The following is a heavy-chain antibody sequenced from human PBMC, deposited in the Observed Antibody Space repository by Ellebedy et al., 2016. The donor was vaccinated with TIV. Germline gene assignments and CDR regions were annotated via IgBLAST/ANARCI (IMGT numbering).Heavy chain of an antibody. Sequence: GESLKLSCAASGFTFRSYSMNWVRQAQGKGLEWVSSISSSSSYTYYADSVKGRFTISRDNAKNSLYLQMNSLRAEDTAVYYCARGGHGGYAGWDGMDVWGQGTTVTVSS. V-gene: IGHV3-21*01. J-gene: IGHJ6*02. CDR3: ARGGHGGYAGWDGMDV. CDR2: ISSSSSYT. D-gene: IGHD5-12*01. CDR1: GFTFRSYS.